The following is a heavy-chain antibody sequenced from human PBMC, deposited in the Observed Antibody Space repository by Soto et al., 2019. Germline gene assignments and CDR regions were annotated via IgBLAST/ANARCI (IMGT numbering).Heavy chain of an antibody. J-gene: IGHJ5*02. CDR2: IYSGENT. V-gene: IGHV4-30-4*01. CDR1: GGSVDSVNHY. CDR3: ATSEYSSLSINWFDP. Sequence: PSETLSLTGSVSGGSVDSVNHYWSWIRQSPGKGLEWIGYIYSGENTYYNPSRKIRVTILVDKSRNQFSLRLSSMTAADTAAYFCATSEYSSLSINWFDPWGPGTLVTVSS. D-gene: IGHD6-6*01.